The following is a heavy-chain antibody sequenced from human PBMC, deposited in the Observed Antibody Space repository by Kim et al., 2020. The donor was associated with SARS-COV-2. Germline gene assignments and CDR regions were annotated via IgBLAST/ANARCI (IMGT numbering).Heavy chain of an antibody. CDR2: IYHSGST. J-gene: IGHJ3*02. CDR3: AGTAWYSSSWSNAFDI. D-gene: IGHD6-13*01. V-gene: IGHV4-38-2*02. Sequence: SETLSLTCTVSGYSISSGYYWGWIRQPPGRGLVWIGSIYHSGSTYYNPSLKSRVTISVDTSKNQFFLKLSTATAAATAVYYCAGTAWYSSSWSNAFDIWGQGTMVTVSS. CDR1: GYSISSGYY.